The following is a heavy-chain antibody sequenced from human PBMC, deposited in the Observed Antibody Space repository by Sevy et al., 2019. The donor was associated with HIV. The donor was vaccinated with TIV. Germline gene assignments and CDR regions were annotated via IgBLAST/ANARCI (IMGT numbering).Heavy chain of an antibody. V-gene: IGHV4-59*11. CDR1: GVSISTHS. CDR2: IYYNGNA. CDR3: ARDMDNFYGIDV. Sequence: SDTLSLTCTVSGVSISTHSWSWIRQPPGKGLEYIGYIYYNGNANYNPSFQSRVTISGDTSMNQLSLKLTSVTAADTAVYYCARDMDNFYGIDVWGQGTTVTVSS. J-gene: IGHJ6*02. D-gene: IGHD3-10*01.